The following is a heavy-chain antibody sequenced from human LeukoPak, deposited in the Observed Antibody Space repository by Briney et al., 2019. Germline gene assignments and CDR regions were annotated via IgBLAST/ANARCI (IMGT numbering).Heavy chain of an antibody. Sequence: GGSLRLSCAASGFTFSSYAMSWVRQAPGKGLEWVSAISGSGGSTYYADSVKGRFTISRDNSKSTLYLQMNSLRAEDTAVYYCAKDPKEYSSGWYKYYYYGMDVWGQGTTVTVSS. CDR3: AKDPKEYSSGWYKYYYYGMDV. D-gene: IGHD6-19*01. CDR1: GFTFSSYA. J-gene: IGHJ6*02. CDR2: ISGSGGST. V-gene: IGHV3-23*01.